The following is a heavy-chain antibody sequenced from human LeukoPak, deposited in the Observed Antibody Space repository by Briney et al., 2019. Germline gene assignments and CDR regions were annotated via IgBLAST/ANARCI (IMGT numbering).Heavy chain of an antibody. CDR1: GFTFSNYA. D-gene: IGHD1-26*01. V-gene: IGHV3-7*05. J-gene: IGHJ4*02. CDR2: IKQDGTEK. CDR3: ARDSEWGLLRSDY. Sequence: PGGPLRLSCAASGFTFSNYAMTWVRQAPGKGLEWVANIKQDGTEKYYVDSVKGRFTISRDNAKNSLYLQMNSLRAEDTAVYYCARDSEWGLLRSDYWGQGTLVTVSS.